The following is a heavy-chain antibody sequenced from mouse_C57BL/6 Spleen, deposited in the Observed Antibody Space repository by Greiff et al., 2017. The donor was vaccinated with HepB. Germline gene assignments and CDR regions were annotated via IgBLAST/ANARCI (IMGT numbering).Heavy chain of an antibody. Sequence: VQLQQSGAELARPGASVKMSCKASGYTFTSYTMHWVKQRPGQGLEWIGYINPSSGYTKYNQKFKDKATLTADKSSSTAYMQLSSLTSEDSAVYYCARCGGTRYFDVWGTGTTVTVSS. V-gene: IGHV1-4*01. CDR2: INPSSGYT. D-gene: IGHD4-1*01. CDR1: GYTFTSYT. CDR3: ARCGGTRYFDV. J-gene: IGHJ1*03.